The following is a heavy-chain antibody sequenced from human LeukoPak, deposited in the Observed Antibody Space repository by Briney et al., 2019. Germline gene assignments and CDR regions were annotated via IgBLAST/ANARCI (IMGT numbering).Heavy chain of an antibody. CDR1: GFTFSSYA. J-gene: IGHJ4*02. CDR3: AKDVTWKRASAFDY. V-gene: IGHV3-23*01. Sequence: SGGSLRLSCAASGFTFSSYAMSWVRQAPGKGLEWVSSISGSGGSTYYADSVKGRFTVSRDNSKNTLYLQMNSLRAEDTAVYYCAKDVTWKRASAFDYWGQGTLVTVSS. CDR2: ISGSGGST. D-gene: IGHD1-1*01.